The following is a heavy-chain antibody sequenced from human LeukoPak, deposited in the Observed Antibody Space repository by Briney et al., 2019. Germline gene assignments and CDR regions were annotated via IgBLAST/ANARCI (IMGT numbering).Heavy chain of an antibody. CDR1: GFTFSSYA. J-gene: IGHJ4*02. Sequence: PGGSLRLSCAASGFTFSSYAMSWVRLAPGKGLEWVSMISGNGGATYYADSVKGRFTISRDNSHNTLYLQMNTLRADDTAVYYCAKVRTVTTINFDFWGQGTLATVSS. V-gene: IGHV3-23*01. CDR2: ISGNGGAT. D-gene: IGHD4-17*01. CDR3: AKVRTVTTINFDF.